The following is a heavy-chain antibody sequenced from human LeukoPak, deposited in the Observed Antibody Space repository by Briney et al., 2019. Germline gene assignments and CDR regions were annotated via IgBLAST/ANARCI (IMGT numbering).Heavy chain of an antibody. V-gene: IGHV3-11*04. J-gene: IGHJ6*03. Sequence: GGSLRLSCAASGFTFSDYYMSWIRQAPGKGLEWVSYISSRGSTIYYADSVKGRFTISRDNAKNSLYLQMNSLRAEDTAVYYCARFPLKYDYVWGSYDYYYMDVWGKGTTVTVSS. CDR1: GFTFSDYY. CDR2: ISSRGSTI. CDR3: ARFPLKYDYVWGSYDYYYMDV. D-gene: IGHD3-16*01.